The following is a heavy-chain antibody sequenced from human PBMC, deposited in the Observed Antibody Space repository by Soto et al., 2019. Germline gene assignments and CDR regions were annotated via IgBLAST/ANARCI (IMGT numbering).Heavy chain of an antibody. Sequence: QVQLVQSGAAVKKPGSSVKVSCKASGGTFSSYAISWVRQAPGQGLEWMGGIIPIFGTANYAQKFQGRVTITADESTSTAYVELRSLRSEDTAVYYCARDARRVVVAAHDYYYGMDVWGQGTTVTVSS. CDR2: IIPIFGTA. CDR1: GGTFSSYA. D-gene: IGHD2-15*01. J-gene: IGHJ6*02. V-gene: IGHV1-69*12. CDR3: ARDARRVVVAAHDYYYGMDV.